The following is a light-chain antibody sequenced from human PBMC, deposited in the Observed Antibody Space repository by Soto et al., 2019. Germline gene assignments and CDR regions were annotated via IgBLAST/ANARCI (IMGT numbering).Light chain of an antibody. J-gene: IGKJ4*01. Sequence: IVITQSPSTLSVSPGERATLSCRASQSVSSNLAWYQQKPGQAPRLLIYDASTRATGVPARFSGSGSGTDFTLTISSLEPEDFAVYYCQQRSNWPTFGGGTKVDIK. V-gene: IGKV3-11*01. CDR2: DAS. CDR1: QSVSSN. CDR3: QQRSNWPT.